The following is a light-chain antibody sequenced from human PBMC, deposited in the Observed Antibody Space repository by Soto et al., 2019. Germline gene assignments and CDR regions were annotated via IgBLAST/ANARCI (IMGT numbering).Light chain of an antibody. CDR1: QSISSS. CDR3: QQRSEWPRT. V-gene: IGKV3-11*01. CDR2: DAS. J-gene: IGKJ1*01. Sequence: EIVLTQSPATLSLSPGERATLSCRASQSISSSLAWYQQKPGQAPRLLIYDASTRATGFPARFGGSGSGTDFTLTIGSLEPEDFAVYYCQQRSEWPRTFGQGTKVDI.